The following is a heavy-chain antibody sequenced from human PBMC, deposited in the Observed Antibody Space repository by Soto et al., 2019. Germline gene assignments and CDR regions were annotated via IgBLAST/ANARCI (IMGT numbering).Heavy chain of an antibody. J-gene: IGHJ4*02. CDR3: ARCRTPYCSGGSCYSWGGGLGNHEY. CDR2: ISSSSSYI. Sequence: EVQLVESGGGLVKPGGSLRLSCAASGFTFSSYSMNWVRQAPGKGLEWVSSISSSSSYIYYADSVKGRFTISRDNAKNSLKLQMNGLRAEDTAVYYCARCRTPYCSGGSCYSWGGGLGNHEYWGQGTLVTVSS. V-gene: IGHV3-21*01. D-gene: IGHD2-15*01. CDR1: GFTFSSYS.